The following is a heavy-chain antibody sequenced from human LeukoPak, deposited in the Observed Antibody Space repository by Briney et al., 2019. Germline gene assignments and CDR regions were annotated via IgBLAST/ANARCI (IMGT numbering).Heavy chain of an antibody. D-gene: IGHD5/OR15-5a*01. CDR2: IYYSGST. CDR3: ARVCIDSVAQYYFDY. V-gene: IGHV4-39*07. CDR1: GGSISSSNYY. J-gene: IGHJ4*02. Sequence: SETLSLTCTVSGGSISSSNYYWAWIRQPPGKGLEWIGNIYYSGSTYYNPSLKSRVTISVDTSKNQFSLELSSVTAADTAVYYCARVCIDSVAQYYFDYWGQGTLVTVSS.